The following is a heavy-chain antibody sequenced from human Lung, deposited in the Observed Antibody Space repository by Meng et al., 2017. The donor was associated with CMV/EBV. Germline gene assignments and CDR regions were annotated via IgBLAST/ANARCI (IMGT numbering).Heavy chain of an antibody. CDR1: GGTFSNYP. J-gene: IGHJ5*02. CDR2: FIPIFGTP. Sequence: SVXVSWKASGGTFSNYPVSWVRHAPGLGLEWMGGFIPIFGTPNYAQKFQGRLTITTDESTSTAYMALNSLRSEDTAVYYCATEGPLNWFDRWRQGTLVTVSS. CDR3: ATEGPLNWFDR. V-gene: IGHV1-69*05.